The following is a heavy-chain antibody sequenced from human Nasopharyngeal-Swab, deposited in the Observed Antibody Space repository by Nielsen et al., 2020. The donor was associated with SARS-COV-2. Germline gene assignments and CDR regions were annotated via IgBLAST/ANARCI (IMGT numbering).Heavy chain of an antibody. CDR2: INAGNGNT. CDR1: GYTFTSYA. Sequence: ASVKVSCKASGYTFTSYAMHWVRQAPGQRLEWMGWINAGNGNTKYSQKFQGRVTITRDTSASTAYMELSSLRSEDTAVYYCARDRGGYSYGFEYYYGMDVWGQGTTVTVSS. D-gene: IGHD5-18*01. V-gene: IGHV1-3*01. CDR3: ARDRGGYSYGFEYYYGMDV. J-gene: IGHJ6*02.